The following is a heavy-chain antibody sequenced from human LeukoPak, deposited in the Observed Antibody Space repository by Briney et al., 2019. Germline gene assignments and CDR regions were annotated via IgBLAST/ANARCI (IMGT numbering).Heavy chain of an antibody. D-gene: IGHD3-10*02. CDR3: ARGNPHRKYVSVYYYYGMDV. J-gene: IGHJ6*02. CDR1: GGSFSGYY. V-gene: IGHV4-34*01. CDR2: INHSGNT. Sequence: SETLSLTCAVYGGSFSGYYWTWIRQPPGKGLEWIGEINHSGNTNYNPPLKSRATISIDTSKNQFSLKLSSVTAADTAVYYCARGNPHRKYVSVYYYYGMDVWGQGTTVTVSS.